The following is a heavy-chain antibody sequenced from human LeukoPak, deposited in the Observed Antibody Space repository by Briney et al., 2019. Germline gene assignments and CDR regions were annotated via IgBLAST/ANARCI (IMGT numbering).Heavy chain of an antibody. V-gene: IGHV3-64D*09. J-gene: IGHJ4*02. D-gene: IGHD6-13*01. CDR1: GFTFSCYT. CDR2: ISSNGIST. CDR3: VKVLADSTTWRAPFDY. Sequence: GGSLRLSCSACGFTFSCYTMHWVGQAPGKGLEYVSGISSNGISTYYADSVKGRFTISRDNSKNTMYLQMSSLRPEDTAAYYWVKVLADSTTWRAPFDYWSQGTLVTVSS.